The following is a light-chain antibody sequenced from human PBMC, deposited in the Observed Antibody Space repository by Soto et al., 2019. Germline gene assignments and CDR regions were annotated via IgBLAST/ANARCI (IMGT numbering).Light chain of an antibody. CDR3: ATWDDSLNVWI. CDR1: TSNIGSNA. J-gene: IGLJ2*01. V-gene: IGLV1-44*01. CDR2: SNT. Sequence: QSVLTQPPSASAPTGQRVTISCSGSTSNIGSNAVNWYQQLPGTAPKLLIYSNTQRPSGVPDRITGSKSGTSASLAISGLQSEDESTYYCATWDDSLNVWIFGGGTKVTVL.